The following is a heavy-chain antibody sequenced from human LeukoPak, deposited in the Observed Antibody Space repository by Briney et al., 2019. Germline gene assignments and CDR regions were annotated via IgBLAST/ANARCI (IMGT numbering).Heavy chain of an antibody. Sequence: GRSLRLSCAASGFTFSSYGMHWVRQAPGKGLEWVAVISYDGSNKYYADSVKGRFTISRDNSKNMLYLQMNSLRDDDTGVYYCARDRRATPMYFFDFWGQGTPVTVSS. CDR3: ARDRRATPMYFFDF. J-gene: IGHJ4*02. CDR1: GFTFSSYG. V-gene: IGHV3-30*03. CDR2: ISYDGSNK. D-gene: IGHD2-15*01.